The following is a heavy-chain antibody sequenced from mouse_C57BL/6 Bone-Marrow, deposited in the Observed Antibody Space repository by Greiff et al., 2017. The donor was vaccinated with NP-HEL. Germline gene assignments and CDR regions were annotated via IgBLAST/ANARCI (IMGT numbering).Heavy chain of an antibody. Sequence: DVQLVESGPGLAKPSQTLSLTCSVTGYSITSDYWNWIRKFPGTNLEYMGSISYSGSTYYNPSLKSRISITRDTSKNQYYLQCNSVTTEDTATYYCARYFYWYFDDWGTGTTVTVSS. J-gene: IGHJ1*03. CDR2: ISYSGST. V-gene: IGHV3-8*01. CDR3: ARYFYWYFDD. CDR1: GYSITSDY.